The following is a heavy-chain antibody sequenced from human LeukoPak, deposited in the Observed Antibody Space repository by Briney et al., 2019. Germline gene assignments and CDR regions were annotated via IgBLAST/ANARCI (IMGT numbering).Heavy chain of an antibody. Sequence: QPGGSLRLSCAASGFTVSSNYMSWVRQAPGKGLEWVSVIYSGGSTYYADSVKGRFTISRDNSKNTLYLQMSSLRAEDTAVYYCAREDVGATDNAFDIWGQGTMVTVSS. CDR2: IYSGGST. CDR1: GFTVSSNY. J-gene: IGHJ3*02. CDR3: AREDVGATDNAFDI. V-gene: IGHV3-53*01. D-gene: IGHD1-26*01.